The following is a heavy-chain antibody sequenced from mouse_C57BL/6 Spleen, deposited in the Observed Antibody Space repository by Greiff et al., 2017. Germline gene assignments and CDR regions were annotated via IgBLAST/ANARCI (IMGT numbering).Heavy chain of an antibody. CDR2: IYPGDGDT. CDR3: TYDGYYPWFAY. D-gene: IGHD2-3*01. Sequence: VKLMESGPELVKPGATVKISCKASGYAFSSSWLNWVKQRPGKGLEWIGRIYPGDGDTNYNGKFKGKATLTADKSSSTAYMQLSSLTTEDSAVYFCTYDGYYPWFAYWGQGTLVTVSA. V-gene: IGHV1-82*01. CDR1: GYAFSSSW. J-gene: IGHJ3*01.